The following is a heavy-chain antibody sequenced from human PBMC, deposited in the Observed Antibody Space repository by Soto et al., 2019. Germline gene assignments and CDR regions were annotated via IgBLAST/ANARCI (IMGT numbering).Heavy chain of an antibody. CDR2: SRNKANRYTT. D-gene: IGHD3-16*01. CDR3: SREFGDDYFDL. CDR1: GFTLSDHX. V-gene: IGHV3-72*01. J-gene: IGHJ2*01. Sequence: EVQLVESGGGLVQPGGSLRLSCAASGFTLSDHXVDWVRQAPGKGLEWVCRSRNKANRYTTEYATSVKGRFTISRDDSNNSLDLQMNSLKTEDTAVYFCSREFGDDYFDLWGRGTLVTVSS.